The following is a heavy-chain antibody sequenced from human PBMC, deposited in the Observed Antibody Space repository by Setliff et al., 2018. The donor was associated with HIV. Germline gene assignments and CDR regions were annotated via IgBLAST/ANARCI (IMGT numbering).Heavy chain of an antibody. Sequence: SETLSLTCTVSGDSIDSPSFYWGWIRQSPGKGLEWIASIYYRVTTYYNPSLKSRVTVSLDTSTQQFFLNVTSVTAADTAVYYCAGFSYIFWVYRFDHWGQGALVTVSS. J-gene: IGHJ4*02. CDR1: GDSIDSPSFY. CDR2: IYYRVTT. V-gene: IGHV4-39*07. CDR3: AGFSYIFWVYRFDH. D-gene: IGHD3-3*01.